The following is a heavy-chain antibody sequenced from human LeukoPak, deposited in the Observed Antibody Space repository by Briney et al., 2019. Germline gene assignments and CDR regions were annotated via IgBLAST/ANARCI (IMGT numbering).Heavy chain of an antibody. CDR3: ARDPRVGWFDP. J-gene: IGHJ5*02. V-gene: IGHV3-21*01. Sequence: GGSLRLSCAASGFTFSGYSMNWVRQAPGKGLEWVSSISSSSSYIYYADSVKGRFTISRDNAKNSLYLQMNSLRAEDTAVYYCARDPRVGWFDPWGQGTLVTVSS. CDR2: ISSSSSYI. CDR1: GFTFSGYS.